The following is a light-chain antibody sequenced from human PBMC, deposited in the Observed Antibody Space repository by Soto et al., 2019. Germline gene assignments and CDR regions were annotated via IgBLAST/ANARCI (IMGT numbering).Light chain of an antibody. CDR3: SSSAGRNTSV. CDR1: SSDVGGYNY. V-gene: IGLV2-8*01. CDR2: EVS. Sequence: QSALTQPPSASGSPGQSVTISCTGTSSDVGGYNYVSWYQQHPGKAPKLMIYEVSKRPSGVPDRFSGSKSGNTASLTVSGLQAEDRAEYYFSSSAGRNTSVFGTGTKLTVL. J-gene: IGLJ1*01.